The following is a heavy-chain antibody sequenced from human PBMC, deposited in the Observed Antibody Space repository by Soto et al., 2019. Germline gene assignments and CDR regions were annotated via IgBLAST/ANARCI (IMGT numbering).Heavy chain of an antibody. V-gene: IGHV1-18*01. Sequence: QVQLVQSGAEVKKPGASVKDSCKASGYTFASYGISWGRQAPGQGLEGMGWVNAYNGNTNYAKKFQGRVTMTTDTSTSSAYMELRSLRSDDTAVYYCAREAVSGRTGFDYWGQGTLVSVSS. CDR1: GYTFASYG. J-gene: IGHJ4*02. CDR2: VNAYNGNT. D-gene: IGHD6-19*01. CDR3: AREAVSGRTGFDY.